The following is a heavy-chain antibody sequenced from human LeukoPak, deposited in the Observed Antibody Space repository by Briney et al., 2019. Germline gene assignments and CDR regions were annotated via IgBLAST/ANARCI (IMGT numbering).Heavy chain of an antibody. CDR3: ARLVWLGESPGSWFDS. Sequence: SETLSLTCSVSGGSITSHFWSWIRQPPGKGLEWIGYIHYSGSTNYNPSLKSRVTISPDTSKNQLFLKLNSVTAADTAVYYCARLVWLGESPGSWFDSWGQGTLVTISS. V-gene: IGHV4-59*11. CDR1: GGSITSHF. J-gene: IGHJ5*01. CDR2: IHYSGST. D-gene: IGHD3-10*01.